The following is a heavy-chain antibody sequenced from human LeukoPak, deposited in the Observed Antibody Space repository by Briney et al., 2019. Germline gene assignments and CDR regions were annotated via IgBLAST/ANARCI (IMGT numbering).Heavy chain of an antibody. CDR2: IYYSGST. D-gene: IGHD6-19*01. Sequence: SETLSLTCTVSGGSISSYYWSWIRQPPGKGLEWIGYIYYSGSTNYNPSLKSRVTISVDTSKNQFSLKLSSVTAADTAVYYCARRSDSSGWYSDYYYGMDVWGQGTTATVSS. CDR1: GGSISSYY. J-gene: IGHJ6*02. V-gene: IGHV4-59*08. CDR3: ARRSDSSGWYSDYYYGMDV.